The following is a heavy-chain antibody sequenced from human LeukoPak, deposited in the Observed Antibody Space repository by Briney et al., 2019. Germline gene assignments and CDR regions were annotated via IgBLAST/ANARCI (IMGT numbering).Heavy chain of an antibody. D-gene: IGHD3-10*01. V-gene: IGHV3-23*01. CDR1: GFTFSSYA. CDR2: ISGSGGST. J-gene: IGHJ4*02. CDR3: AVALWFGELLPSRFDY. Sequence: GGSLRLSCAASGFTFSSYAMSWVSQAPGKGLEWVSAISGSGGSTYYADSVKGRFTISRDNSKNTLYLQMNSLRAEDTAVYYCAVALWFGELLPSRFDYWGQGTLVTVSS.